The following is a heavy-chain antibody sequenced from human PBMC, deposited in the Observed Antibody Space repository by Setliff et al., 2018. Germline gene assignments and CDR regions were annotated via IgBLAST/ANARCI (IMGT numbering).Heavy chain of an antibody. CDR2: IGTGGIT. J-gene: IGHJ4*02. V-gene: IGHV3-23*01. Sequence: GGSLRLSCAASGFTFSHFAVTWVRQSPGRGLEWVASIGTGGITYYADSVKGRFTISRDNSKNTLYLQMNSLRTEDTAVYYCFGAGTCSYWGQGTLVTVSS. CDR3: FGAGTCSY. D-gene: IGHD3-10*01. CDR1: GFTFSHFA.